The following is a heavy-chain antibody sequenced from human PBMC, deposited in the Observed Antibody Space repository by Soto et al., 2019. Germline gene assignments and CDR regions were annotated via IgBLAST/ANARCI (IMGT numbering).Heavy chain of an antibody. Sequence: GGSLRLSCAASGFTFGSYAMSWVRQAPGKGLEWVSSTSASGGTTYYADSVKGRFTISRDNSKNILYLEMNSLRAEDTAVYYCAKARYSSSWWAVDYWGQGTLVTVSS. CDR3: AKARYSSSWWAVDY. J-gene: IGHJ4*02. CDR2: TSASGGTT. D-gene: IGHD6-13*01. CDR1: GFTFGSYA. V-gene: IGHV3-23*01.